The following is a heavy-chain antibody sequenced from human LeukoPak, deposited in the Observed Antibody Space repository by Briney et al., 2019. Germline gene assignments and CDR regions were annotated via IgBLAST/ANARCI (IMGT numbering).Heavy chain of an antibody. J-gene: IGHJ4*02. V-gene: IGHV3-23*01. CDR3: AKEDSSGYYVGMYYFDY. Sequence: GGSLRLSCAASGFTFSSYAMSWVRQAPGKGLEWVSAISGSGGSTYYADSVKGRFTISRDNPKNTLYLQMNSLRAEDTAVYYCAKEDSSGYYVGMYYFDYWGQGTLVTVSS. CDR1: GFTFSSYA. CDR2: ISGSGGST. D-gene: IGHD3-22*01.